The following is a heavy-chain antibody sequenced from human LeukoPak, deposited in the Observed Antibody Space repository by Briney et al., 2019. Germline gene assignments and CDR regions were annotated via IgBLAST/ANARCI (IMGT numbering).Heavy chain of an antibody. D-gene: IGHD6-19*01. Sequence: SETLSLTCAVYGGSFSGYYWSWIRQPPGRGLEWIGEINHSGSTNYNPSLKSRVTISVDTSKNQFSLKLSSVTAADTAVYYCASRIAVAGTSFDHWGQGTLVTVSS. CDR1: GGSFSGYY. V-gene: IGHV4-34*01. CDR3: ASRIAVAGTSFDH. CDR2: INHSGST. J-gene: IGHJ4*02.